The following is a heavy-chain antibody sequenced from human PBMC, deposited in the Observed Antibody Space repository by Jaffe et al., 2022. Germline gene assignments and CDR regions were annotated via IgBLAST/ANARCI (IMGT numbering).Heavy chain of an antibody. D-gene: IGHD3-10*01. V-gene: IGHV4-38-2*02. J-gene: IGHJ4*02. CDR2: IYHSGST. CDR1: GYSISSGYY. CDR3: ARDGGIRGYNY. Sequence: QVQLQESGPGLVKPSETLSLTCAVSGYSISSGYYWGWIRQPPGKGLEWIGSIYHSGSTYYNPSLKSRVTISVDTSKNQFSLKLSSVTAADTAVYYCARDGGIRGYNYWGQGTLVTVSS.